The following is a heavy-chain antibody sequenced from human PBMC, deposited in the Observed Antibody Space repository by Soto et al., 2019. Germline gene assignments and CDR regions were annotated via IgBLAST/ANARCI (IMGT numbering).Heavy chain of an antibody. Sequence: GGSLRLSCAASGFTFSSYAMHWVRQAPGKGLEWVAVISYDGSNKYYADSVKGRFTISRDNSKNTLYLQMNSLRAEDTAVYYCARAGGIAVAGMKIRGPYYYYYGMDVWGQGTTVTVSS. CDR1: GFTFSSYA. J-gene: IGHJ6*02. D-gene: IGHD6-19*01. CDR2: ISYDGSNK. CDR3: ARAGGIAVAGMKIRGPYYYYYGMDV. V-gene: IGHV3-30-3*01.